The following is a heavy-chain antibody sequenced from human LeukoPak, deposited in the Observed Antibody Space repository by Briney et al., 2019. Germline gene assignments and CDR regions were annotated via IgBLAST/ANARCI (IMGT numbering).Heavy chain of an antibody. D-gene: IGHD6-13*01. CDR2: ISAYNGNT. CDR1: GYTFTSYG. V-gene: IGHV1-18*01. Sequence: ASVKVSCKASGYTFTSYGIDWVRQAPGQGLEWMGWISAYNGNTNYAQKLQGRVTMTTDTSTSTAYMELRSLRSDDTAVYYCARASSSREDYYYGMDVWGQGTTVTVSS. CDR3: ARASSSREDYYYGMDV. J-gene: IGHJ6*02.